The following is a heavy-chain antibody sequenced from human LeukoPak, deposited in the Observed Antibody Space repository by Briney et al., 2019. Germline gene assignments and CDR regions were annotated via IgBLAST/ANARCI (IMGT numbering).Heavy chain of an antibody. CDR1: GFTFSTYA. CDR2: ISGSGETT. V-gene: IGHV3-23*01. J-gene: IGHJ4*02. D-gene: IGHD1-26*01. Sequence: GGSLRLSCAASGFTFSTYAMSWVRQAPGQGLQWVSTISGSGETTHYADSVKGRLTISRDNSQNTPYLQMNSVRAEDTAVYYCAKTTGVSYKGYFDYWGQGTLVSVSS. CDR3: AKTTGVSYKGYFDY.